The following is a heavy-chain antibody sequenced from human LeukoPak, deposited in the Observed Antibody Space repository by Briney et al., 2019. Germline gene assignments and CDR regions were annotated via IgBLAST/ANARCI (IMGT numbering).Heavy chain of an antibody. J-gene: IGHJ4*02. CDR3: ARDGQGANHYYDSSGYYPDY. D-gene: IGHD3-22*01. CDR1: GFTFSSYA. CDR2: ISYDGSNK. V-gene: IGHV3-30*04. Sequence: GRSLRLSCAASGFTFSSYAMHWVRQAPGKGLERVAVISYDGSNKYYADSVKGRFTISRDNSKNTLYLQMNSLRAEDTAVYYCARDGQGANHYYDSSGYYPDYWGQGTLVTVSS.